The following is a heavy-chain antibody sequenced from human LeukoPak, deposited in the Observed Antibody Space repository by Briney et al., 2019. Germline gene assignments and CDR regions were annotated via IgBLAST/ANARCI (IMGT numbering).Heavy chain of an antibody. Sequence: ASVKVFCKASGYTFTGYYMHWVRQAPGQGLEWMGWINPNSGGTNYAQKFQGRVTMTRDTSISTAYMELSRLRSDDTAVYYCARDRAKITMVRGVIIGNWFDPWGQGTLVTVSS. CDR3: ARDRAKITMVRGVIIGNWFDP. J-gene: IGHJ5*02. V-gene: IGHV1-2*02. CDR1: GYTFTGYY. D-gene: IGHD3-10*01. CDR2: INPNSGGT.